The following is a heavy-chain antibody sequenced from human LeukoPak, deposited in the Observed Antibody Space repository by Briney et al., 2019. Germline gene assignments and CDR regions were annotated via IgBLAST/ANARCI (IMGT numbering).Heavy chain of an antibody. D-gene: IGHD3-10*02. CDR2: IASDGKTT. Sequence: GGSLRLSCAASGFTVSSNYMSWVRQAPGKGLEWVAVIASDGKTTYYADSVKGRFTISRDNAKNSLYLQMNSLRAEDTAVYYCAELGITMIGGVWGKGTTVTISS. CDR1: GFTVSSNY. CDR3: AELGITMIGGV. J-gene: IGHJ6*04. V-gene: IGHV3-30*18.